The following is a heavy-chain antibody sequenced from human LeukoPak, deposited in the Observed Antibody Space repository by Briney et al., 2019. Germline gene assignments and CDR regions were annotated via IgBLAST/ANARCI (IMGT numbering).Heavy chain of an antibody. CDR1: GASVTSQY. CDR2: IYISGTT. Sequence: SETLSLTCTVSGASVTSQYWNWIRQPAGKGLEWIGRIYISGTTKYNPSLMSRVTISVDKSKNQFSLNLTSVTAAGTAVYYCVGDRDTAMGPYFDSWGQGILVTVSS. CDR3: VGDRDTAMGPYFDS. D-gene: IGHD5-18*01. V-gene: IGHV4-4*07. J-gene: IGHJ4*02.